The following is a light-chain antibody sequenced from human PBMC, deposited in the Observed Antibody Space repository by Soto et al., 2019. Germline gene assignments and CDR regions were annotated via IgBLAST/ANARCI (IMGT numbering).Light chain of an antibody. V-gene: IGKV3-11*01. Sequence: EILLTKSPSTLGSFRVDRFTVSCRASQYINTRLAWYQHRPGQAPRLLIYQTSLRAAGIPARFSASGSGTDFTLTISDVQPEDFALYYCHQRQSWTRTFGQGTKVDIK. CDR3: HQRQSWTRT. J-gene: IGKJ1*01. CDR1: QYINTR. CDR2: QTS.